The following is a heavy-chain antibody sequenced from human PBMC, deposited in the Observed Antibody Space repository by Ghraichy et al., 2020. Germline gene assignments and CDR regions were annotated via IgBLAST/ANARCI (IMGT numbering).Heavy chain of an antibody. CDR2: IYYSGST. CDR3: ARGGAYYGSGSYYKPLGY. CDR1: GGSISSYY. Sequence: GSLRLSCTVSGGSISSYYWSWIRQPPGKGLEWIGYIYYSGSTNYNPSLKSRVTISVDTSKNQFSLKLSSVTAADTAVYYCARGGAYYGSGSYYKPLGYWGQGTLVTVSS. J-gene: IGHJ4*02. D-gene: IGHD3-10*01. V-gene: IGHV4-59*01.